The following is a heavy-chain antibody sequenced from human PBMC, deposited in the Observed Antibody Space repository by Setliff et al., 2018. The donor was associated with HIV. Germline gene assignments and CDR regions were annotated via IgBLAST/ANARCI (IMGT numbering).Heavy chain of an antibody. Sequence: ASVKVSCKASGYTFSDYYMHWVRQAPGQGLEWMGWINPNRGGTNYAQKFQGRVTMTRDTSISTAYMELSRLLSDDTAVYYCARQGGGYCSGGNCPNWFDPWGQGILVTVSS. CDR2: INPNRGGT. D-gene: IGHD2-15*01. CDR1: GYTFSDYY. CDR3: ARQGGGYCSGGNCPNWFDP. J-gene: IGHJ5*02. V-gene: IGHV1-2*02.